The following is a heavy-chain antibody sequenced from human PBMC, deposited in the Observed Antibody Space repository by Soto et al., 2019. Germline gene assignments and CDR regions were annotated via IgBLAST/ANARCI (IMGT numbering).Heavy chain of an antibody. CDR1: GGSFSIYY. D-gene: IGHD3-10*01. CDR3: ARGRGDGYNQNWYFDL. Sequence: EALSLACDVYGGSFSIYYWSWIRQPPGKGLEWIGEINNGGSSNYNPSLKSRGSMSVGTSNNQFSLTLTSVTAADTAVYYCARGRGDGYNQNWYFDLWGRGTLVTVYS. CDR2: INNGGSS. J-gene: IGHJ2*01. V-gene: IGHV4-34*01.